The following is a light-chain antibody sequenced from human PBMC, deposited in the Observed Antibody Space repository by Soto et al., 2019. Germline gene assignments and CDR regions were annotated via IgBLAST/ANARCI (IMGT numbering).Light chain of an antibody. CDR2: AAS. CDR3: KQLSTYSY. V-gene: IGKV1-39*01. CDR1: QSISSY. Sequence: DIQMTHSPSSLSASVLDIVTITFRSSQSISSYLNLYQQKPGKAPKLLIYAASSLQSGVPSRFSGSGSVTEFTLTINSLQPEDFATYFCKQLSTYSYFGGGTKVDIK. J-gene: IGKJ4*01.